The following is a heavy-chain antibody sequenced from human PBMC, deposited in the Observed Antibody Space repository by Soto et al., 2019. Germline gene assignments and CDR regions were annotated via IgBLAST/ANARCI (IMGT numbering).Heavy chain of an antibody. Sequence: QVQLQQWGAGLLKPSETLSLTCAVYGGSFSGYYWSWIRQPPGTGLEWIGEINHRGSTNYHPSLKSRVTISVDTSKNQFSLKLSSVTAADTAVYYCARRAYGSGRSVRYDYDYMDVWGKGTTVTVSS. CDR1: GGSFSGYY. V-gene: IGHV4-34*01. CDR2: INHRGST. D-gene: IGHD3-10*01. J-gene: IGHJ6*03. CDR3: ARRAYGSGRSVRYDYDYMDV.